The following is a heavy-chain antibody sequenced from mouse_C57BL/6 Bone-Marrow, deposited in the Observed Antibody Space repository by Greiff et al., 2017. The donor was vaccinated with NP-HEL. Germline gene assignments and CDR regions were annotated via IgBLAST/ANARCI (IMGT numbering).Heavy chain of an antibody. CDR1: GFNIKDDY. V-gene: IGHV14-4*01. CDR3: TFTTVVNY. Sequence: EVQLQQSGAELVRPGASVKLSCTASGFNIKDDYMHWVKQRPEQGLEWIGWIDPENGDTEYASKFQGKATITADTPSNTAYLQISSLTSEDTAVYYCTFTTVVNYWGQGTTLTVSS. J-gene: IGHJ2*01. CDR2: IDPENGDT. D-gene: IGHD1-1*01.